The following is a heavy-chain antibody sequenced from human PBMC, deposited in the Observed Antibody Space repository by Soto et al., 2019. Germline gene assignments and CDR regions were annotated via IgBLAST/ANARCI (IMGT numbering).Heavy chain of an antibody. D-gene: IGHD1-26*01. J-gene: IGHJ1*01. Sequence: QVQLQQWGAGLLKPSETLSLTCAVYGGSFSGYYWSWIRQPPGKGLEWIGEINHSGSTNYNPSLKSRVTISVDTSKNQFSLKLSSVTAADTAVYHCARGGSYYVRGYFQHWGQGTLVTVSS. V-gene: IGHV4-34*01. CDR3: ARGGSYYVRGYFQH. CDR1: GGSFSGYY. CDR2: INHSGST.